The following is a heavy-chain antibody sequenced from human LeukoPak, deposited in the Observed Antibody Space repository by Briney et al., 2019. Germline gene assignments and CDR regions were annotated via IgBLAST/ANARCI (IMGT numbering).Heavy chain of an antibody. CDR2: INPSGGST. J-gene: IGHJ4*02. V-gene: IGHV1-46*01. D-gene: IGHD6-19*01. CDR3: ASAGGFSSGWYVGPHLFDY. Sequence: ASVKVSCKASGYTFTSYYMHWVRQAPGQGLEWMGIINPSGGSTSYAQKFQGRVTMTRDTSTSTVYMELSSQRSEDTAVYYCASAGGFSSGWYVGPHLFDYWGQGTLVTVSS. CDR1: GYTFTSYY.